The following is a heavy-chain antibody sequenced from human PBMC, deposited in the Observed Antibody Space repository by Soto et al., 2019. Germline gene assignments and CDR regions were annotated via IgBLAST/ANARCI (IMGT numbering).Heavy chain of an antibody. J-gene: IGHJ5*02. D-gene: IGHD3-10*01. CDR2: IYYSGST. CDR3: ARRTQYYYGSGSYNWFDP. V-gene: IGHV4-31*03. Sequence: PSETLSLTCTVSGGSISSGGYYWSWIRQHPGKGLEWIGYIYYSGSTYYNPSLKSRVTISVDTSKNQFSLKLSSVTAADTAVYCCARRTQYYYGSGSYNWFDPWGQGTLVTVSS. CDR1: GGSISSGGYY.